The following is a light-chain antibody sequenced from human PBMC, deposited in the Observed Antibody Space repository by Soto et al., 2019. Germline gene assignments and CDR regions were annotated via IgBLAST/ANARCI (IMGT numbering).Light chain of an antibody. J-gene: IGLJ1*01. CDR2: YDS. CDR1: NIGNKS. Sequence: SYELTQSPSVSVAPEKTATITCGGNNIGNKSVHWYRQKPGQAPVLLISYDSDRPSGIPERFSGSNSGNTATLTISRVEAGDEADYYCQVWDIMTDNYVFGSGTKLTVL. CDR3: QVWDIMTDNYV. V-gene: IGLV3-21*04.